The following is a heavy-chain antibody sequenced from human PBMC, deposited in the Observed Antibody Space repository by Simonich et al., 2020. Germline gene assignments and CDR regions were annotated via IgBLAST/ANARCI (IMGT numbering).Heavy chain of an antibody. Sequence: QVQLVQSGAEVKKPGASVKVSCKASGYTFTGYYMHWVRQAPGQGLEGRGWINPSSGGTNYAQKFQGRVTMTRDTSISTAYMELSRLRSDDTAVYYCARGGLGHWYFDLWGRGTLVTVSS. CDR3: ARGGLGHWYFDL. CDR2: INPSSGGT. CDR1: GYTFTGYY. J-gene: IGHJ2*01. V-gene: IGHV1-2*02. D-gene: IGHD6-25*01.